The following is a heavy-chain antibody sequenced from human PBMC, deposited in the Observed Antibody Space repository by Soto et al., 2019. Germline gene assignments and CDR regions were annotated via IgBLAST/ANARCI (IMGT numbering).Heavy chain of an antibody. Sequence: QVQLQESGPGLVKPSQILSLTYTGSGGSFSSGGYYWSWIRQHPGKGLEWIGYIYYSTYYNPSLKSRVTISVDTSKNQFSLKLSSVTAADTAVYYCARDYRASYPAYYYYGMDVWGQGTTVTVSS. CDR1: GGSFSSGGYY. V-gene: IGHV4-31*03. CDR2: IYYST. D-gene: IGHD3-16*02. CDR3: ARDYRASYPAYYYYGMDV. J-gene: IGHJ6*02.